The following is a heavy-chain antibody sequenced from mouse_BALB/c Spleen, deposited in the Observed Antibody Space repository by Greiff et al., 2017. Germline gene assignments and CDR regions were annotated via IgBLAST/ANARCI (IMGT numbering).Heavy chain of an antibody. CDR3: TLTTGYMEV. J-gene: IGHJ1*01. D-gene: IGHD1-1*01. CDR1: GYTFTSYY. Sequence: VQLQQSGAELVKPGASVKLSCKASGYTFTSYYMYWVKQRPGHGLEWIGEINPSNGGTNFNEKFKSKATLTVDKSSSTAYMQLSSLTSEDSAVYYCTLTTGYMEVWGEGTTVTVAS. CDR2: INPSNGGT. V-gene: IGHV1S81*02.